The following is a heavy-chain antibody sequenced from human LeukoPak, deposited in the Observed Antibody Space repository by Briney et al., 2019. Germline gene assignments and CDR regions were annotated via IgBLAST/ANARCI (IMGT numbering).Heavy chain of an antibody. J-gene: IGHJ4*02. CDR3: VNDMTGPVDY. Sequence: GGSLRLSCAASGFTFATYAMSWVRQPPGKGLEWVSSISGSADITYYADSVKGRFTISRDNAKNTLFLQMNSLTAEDTAVYYCVNDMTGPVDYWGQGTLVTVSS. D-gene: IGHD3-9*01. V-gene: IGHV3-23*01. CDR2: ISGSADIT. CDR1: GFTFATYA.